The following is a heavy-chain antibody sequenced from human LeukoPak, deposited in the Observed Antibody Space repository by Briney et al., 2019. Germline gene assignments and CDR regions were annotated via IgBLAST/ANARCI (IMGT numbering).Heavy chain of an antibody. CDR3: ARGKGLGQPKRYYMDV. D-gene: IGHD7-27*01. CDR1: GGTFSSYA. CDR2: IIPIFGTA. V-gene: IGHV1-69*05. J-gene: IGHJ6*03. Sequence: ASVKVSCKASGGTFSSYAISWVRQAPGQGLEWMGGIIPIFGTANYAQKFQGRVMITTDESTSTAYMELSSLRSEDTAVYYCARGKGLGQPKRYYMDVWGKGTTVTVSS.